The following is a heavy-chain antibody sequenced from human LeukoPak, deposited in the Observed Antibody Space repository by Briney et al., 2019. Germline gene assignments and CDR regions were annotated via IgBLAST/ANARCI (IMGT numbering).Heavy chain of an antibody. V-gene: IGHV4-61*02. J-gene: IGHJ3*02. CDR3: ARDGFYCSSTSCYFHDAFDI. CDR2: IYTSGST. D-gene: IGHD2-2*01. CDR1: GGSISSGSYY. Sequence: SETLSLTCTVSGGSISSGSYYWSWIRQPAGKGLEWIGRIYTSGSTNYNPSLKSRVTISVDTSKNQSSLKLSSVTAADTAVYYCARDGFYCSSTSCYFHDAFDIWGQGTMVTVSS.